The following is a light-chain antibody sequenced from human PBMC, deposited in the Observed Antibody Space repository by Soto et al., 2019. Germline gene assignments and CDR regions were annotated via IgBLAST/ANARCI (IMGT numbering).Light chain of an antibody. CDR1: QDISNY. J-gene: IGKJ4*01. Sequence: DIQMTQSPSSLSASVGDRVTITCRASQDISNYLNWYQQKPGKAPQLLIYVASSFHSGVPSRFSPSGSGTDFTLTISSLQPEDFATYFCQQSYSTLLTFGGGTKVDIK. V-gene: IGKV1-39*01. CDR3: QQSYSTLLT. CDR2: VAS.